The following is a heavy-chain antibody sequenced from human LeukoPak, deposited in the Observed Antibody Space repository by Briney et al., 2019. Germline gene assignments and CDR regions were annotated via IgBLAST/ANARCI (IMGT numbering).Heavy chain of an antibody. CDR1: GLTFSNYG. CDR2: ISGSGTVT. V-gene: IGHV3-23*01. D-gene: IGHD2-15*01. J-gene: IGHJ4*01. Sequence: GGSLRLSCVASGLTFSNYGMNWVRQAPGKGLEWVSIISGSGTVTYYADSVKGRFTISRDNSRNTLYLQMNSLRDEDTALYYCGKTRVGKGKIIGSSWFANWGQATLLTVSS. CDR3: GKTRVGKGKIIGSSWFAN.